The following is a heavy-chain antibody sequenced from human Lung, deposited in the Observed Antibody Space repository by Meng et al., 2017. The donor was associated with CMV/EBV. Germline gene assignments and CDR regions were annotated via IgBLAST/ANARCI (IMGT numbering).Heavy chain of an antibody. Sequence: TXSLTXXVYGGSFSGYYWSWIRQPPGKGLEWIGEINHSGSTNYNPSLKSRVTISVDTSKNQFSLKLSSVTAADTAVYYCASIAAAGDTPFDYWGQGTRVTVSS. CDR2: INHSGST. CDR3: ASIAAAGDTPFDY. J-gene: IGHJ4*02. D-gene: IGHD6-13*01. CDR1: GGSFSGYY. V-gene: IGHV4-34*01.